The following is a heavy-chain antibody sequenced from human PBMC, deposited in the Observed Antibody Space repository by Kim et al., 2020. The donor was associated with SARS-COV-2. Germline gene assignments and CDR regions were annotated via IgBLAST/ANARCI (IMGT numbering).Heavy chain of an antibody. D-gene: IGHD4-4*01. Sequence: GGSLRLSCAASGFTVTTYWMHWVRQAPGKGLVWVSRIKSEGTGISYADSVKGRFTISRDNANNTLYLQMDNLRDEDTAVYYCASDTVLYGLDVWVQGTTVTVSS. CDR3: ASDTVLYGLDV. CDR1: GFTVTTYW. V-gene: IGHV3-74*01. J-gene: IGHJ6*02. CDR2: IKSEGTGI.